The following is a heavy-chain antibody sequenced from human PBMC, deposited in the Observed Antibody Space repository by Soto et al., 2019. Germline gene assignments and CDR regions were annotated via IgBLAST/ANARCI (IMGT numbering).Heavy chain of an antibody. J-gene: IGHJ4*02. D-gene: IGHD3-3*01. CDR3: AIGPPAIFGVVILSTIFFDY. CDR2: IYYSGST. Sequence: SETLSLTCTVSGGSISSGGYYWSWIRQHPGKGLEWIGYIYYSGSTYYNPSLKSRVTIAVDTSKNQFSLKLSSVTAADTAVYYCAIGPPAIFGVVILSTIFFDYWGQGTLVTVSS. V-gene: IGHV4-31*03. CDR1: GGSISSGGYY.